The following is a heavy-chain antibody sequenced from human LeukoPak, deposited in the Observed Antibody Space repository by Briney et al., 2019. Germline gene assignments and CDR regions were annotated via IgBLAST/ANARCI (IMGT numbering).Heavy chain of an antibody. V-gene: IGHV4-4*07. CDR3: AREGGRDV. CDR1: GGSISSSYY. D-gene: IGHD6-25*01. CDR2: IYTSGST. J-gene: IGHJ6*02. Sequence: SETLSLTCAVSGGSISSSYYWSWIRQPAGKGLEWIGRIYTSGSTNYNPSLKSRVTMSVDTSKNQFSLKLSSVTAADTAVYYCAREGGRDVWGQGTTVTVSS.